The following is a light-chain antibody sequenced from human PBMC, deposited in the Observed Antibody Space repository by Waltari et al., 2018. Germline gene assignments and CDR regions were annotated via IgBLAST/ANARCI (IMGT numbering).Light chain of an antibody. J-gene: IGLJ2*01. Sequence: QSALTQPRSVSGSPGQSVTISCTGTSSDVGGYNYVSWYQQHPGKAPKLMIYDVSKRPSGVPVRFSGSKSGNTASLTISGVQAEDEADYYCCSYAGSYGVFGGGTKLTVL. CDR3: CSYAGSYGV. V-gene: IGLV2-11*01. CDR2: DVS. CDR1: SSDVGGYNY.